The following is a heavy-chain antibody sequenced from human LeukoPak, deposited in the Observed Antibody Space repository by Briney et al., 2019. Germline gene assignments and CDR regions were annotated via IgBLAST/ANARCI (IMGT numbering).Heavy chain of an antibody. CDR1: GYTFASYA. CDR2: INAGNGNT. Sequence: ASVTVSWKASGYTFASYAMHWVRQAPGQRLEWMGWINAGNGNTKYSQKFQGRVTITRDTSASTAYMELSSLRSEDTAVYYCARDLGMAVAGCDYWGQGTLVTVSS. J-gene: IGHJ4*02. D-gene: IGHD6-19*01. V-gene: IGHV1-3*01. CDR3: ARDLGMAVAGCDY.